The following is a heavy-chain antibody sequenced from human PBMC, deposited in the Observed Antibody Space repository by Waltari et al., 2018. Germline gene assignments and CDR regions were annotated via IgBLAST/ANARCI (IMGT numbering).Heavy chain of an antibody. D-gene: IGHD4-17*01. CDR1: GGSISVGSYY. Sequence: QVQLQESGPGLVKPSQTLSLTCPVSGGSISVGSYYWSWIRQPAGKGLEWIGRIYTSGSTNYNPSLKSRVTISVDTSKNQFSLKLSSVTAADTAVYYCARDEGDYGDYFDYWGQGTLVTVSS. CDR3: ARDEGDYGDYFDY. V-gene: IGHV4-61*02. J-gene: IGHJ4*02. CDR2: IYTSGST.